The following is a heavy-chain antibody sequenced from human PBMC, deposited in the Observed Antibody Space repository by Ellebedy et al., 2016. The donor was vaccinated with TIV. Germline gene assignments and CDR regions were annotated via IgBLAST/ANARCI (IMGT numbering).Heavy chain of an antibody. V-gene: IGHV1-8*01. J-gene: IGHJ6*03. Sequence: ASVKVSXKASGYTFTSYDINWVRQATGQGLEWMGWMNPNSGNTGYAQKFQGRVTMTTDTSTSTAYMELRSLRSDDTAVYYCARVWVAAYYYYYYMDVWGKGTTVTVSS. CDR3: ARVWVAAYYYYYYMDV. CDR1: GYTFTSYD. D-gene: IGHD6-13*01. CDR2: MNPNSGNT.